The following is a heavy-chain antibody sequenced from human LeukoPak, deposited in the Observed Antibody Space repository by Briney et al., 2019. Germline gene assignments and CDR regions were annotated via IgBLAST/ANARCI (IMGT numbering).Heavy chain of an antibody. Sequence: SETLSLTCTVSGGSISSYYWSWIRQPPGKGLEWIGYLDYSGSTNYNPSLKSRISISTDTSKNQISLKLTSLTAADTAEYYCATQRDGYYNDAFDMWGQGTLVIVSS. CDR2: LDYSGST. CDR1: GGSISSYY. J-gene: IGHJ3*02. CDR3: ATQRDGYYNDAFDM. D-gene: IGHD5-24*01. V-gene: IGHV4-59*06.